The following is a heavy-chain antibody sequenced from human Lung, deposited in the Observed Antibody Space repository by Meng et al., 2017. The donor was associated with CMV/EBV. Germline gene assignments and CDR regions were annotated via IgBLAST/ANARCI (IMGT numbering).Heavy chain of an antibody. CDR1: GGSISSYY. CDR2: IYYSGST. J-gene: IGHJ5*02. Sequence: GSLRLXCTVSGGSISSYYWSWIRQPPGKGLEWIGYIYYSGSTNYNPSLKSRVTISVDTSKNQFSLKLSSVTAADTAVYYCARVDGTYYDFWSGSVGSWFDPWGQGTXVTVSS. D-gene: IGHD3-3*01. V-gene: IGHV4-59*01. CDR3: ARVDGTYYDFWSGSVGSWFDP.